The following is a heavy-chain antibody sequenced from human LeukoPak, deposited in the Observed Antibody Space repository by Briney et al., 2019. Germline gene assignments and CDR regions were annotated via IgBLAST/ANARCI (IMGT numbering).Heavy chain of an antibody. Sequence: SVKVSCKASGGTFSSYAISWVRQAPGQGLEWMGRIIPIFGTANYAQKFQGRVTITTGESTSTAYMELSSLRSEDTAVYYCAGLDSSGYYFGYWGQGTLVTVSS. CDR3: AGLDSSGYYFGY. CDR2: IIPIFGTA. D-gene: IGHD3-22*01. J-gene: IGHJ4*02. V-gene: IGHV1-69*05. CDR1: GGTFSSYA.